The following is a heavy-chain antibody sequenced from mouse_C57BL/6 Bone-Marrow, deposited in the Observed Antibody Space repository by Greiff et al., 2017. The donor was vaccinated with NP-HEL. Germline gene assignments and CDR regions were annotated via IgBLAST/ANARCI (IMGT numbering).Heavy chain of an antibody. Sequence: QVQLQQPGAELVKPGASVKLSCKASGYTFTSYWMQWVKQRPGQGLEWIGEIDPSDSYTNYNQKFKGKATLTVDTSSSTAYMQLSSLTSEDSAVYYCARGCPAYYVYFDYWGQGTTLTVSS. CDR1: GYTFTSYW. CDR2: IDPSDSYT. D-gene: IGHD1-1*01. V-gene: IGHV1-50*01. CDR3: ARGCPAYYVYFDY. J-gene: IGHJ2*01.